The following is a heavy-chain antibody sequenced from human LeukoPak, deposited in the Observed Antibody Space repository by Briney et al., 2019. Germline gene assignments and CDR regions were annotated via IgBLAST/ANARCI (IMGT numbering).Heavy chain of an antibody. V-gene: IGHV3-74*01. CDR2: INSDGSST. CDR1: GFTFSSYW. J-gene: IGHJ4*02. CDR3: ARDIYSGLLAGYFDY. Sequence: GGSLRLSCAASGFTFSSYWMHWVRQAPGKGLVWVSRINSDGSSTTYADSVKGRFTISRDNSKNTLYLQMNSLRAEDTAMYYCARDIYSGLLAGYFDYWGQGTLVTVSS. D-gene: IGHD5-12*01.